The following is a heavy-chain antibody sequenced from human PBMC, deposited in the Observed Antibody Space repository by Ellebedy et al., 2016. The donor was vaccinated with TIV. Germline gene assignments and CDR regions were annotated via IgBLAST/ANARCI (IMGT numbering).Heavy chain of an antibody. J-gene: IGHJ6*02. Sequence: ASVKVSCKASGYTFTGYYMHWVRQAPGQGLEWMGWINPYSAVTKYAENFQGRRTMTRDTSINTAHMELTMLTSDDTAVYYCARGSRTGFYNGLDVWGQGTTVSVSS. CDR3: ARGSRTGFYNGLDV. D-gene: IGHD1-1*01. CDR1: GYTFTGYY. V-gene: IGHV1-2*02. CDR2: INPYSAVT.